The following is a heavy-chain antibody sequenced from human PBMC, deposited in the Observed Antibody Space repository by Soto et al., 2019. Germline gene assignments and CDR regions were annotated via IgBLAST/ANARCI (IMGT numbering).Heavy chain of an antibody. D-gene: IGHD2-8*01. J-gene: IGHJ3*02. V-gene: IGHV1-3*01. CDR2: INAGNGNT. CDR1: GYTFTSYA. CDR3: ARVGCTNGVCYIQIGAFDI. Sequence: GASVKVSCKASGYTFTSYAMHCVRQAPGQRLEWMGWINAGNGNTKYSQKFQGRVTITRDTSASTAYMELSSLRSEDTAVYYCARVGCTNGVCYIQIGAFDIWGQGTMVTVSS.